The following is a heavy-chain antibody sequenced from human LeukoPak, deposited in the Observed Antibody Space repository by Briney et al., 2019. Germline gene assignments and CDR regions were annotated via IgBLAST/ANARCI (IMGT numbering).Heavy chain of an antibody. CDR1: GGTFSSYA. CDR3: AREGLGSSGYFYY. CDR2: IIPIFGTA. V-gene: IGHV1-69*05. Sequence: ASVKVSCKASGGTFSSYAISWVRQAPGQGLEWMGGIIPIFGTANYAQKFQGRVTITTNESTSTAYMELSSLRSEDTAVYYCAREGLGSSGYFYYWGQGTLVTVSP. J-gene: IGHJ4*02. D-gene: IGHD3-22*01.